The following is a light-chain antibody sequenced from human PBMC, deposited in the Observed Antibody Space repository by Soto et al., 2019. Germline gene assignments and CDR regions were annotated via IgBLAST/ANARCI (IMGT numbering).Light chain of an antibody. CDR1: QSISSY. CDR2: AAS. Sequence: DIPMTQSPSSLSASVGDRVTITCRASQSISSYLNWYQQKPGKAPKLLIYAASSLQSGVPSRFRGSGSGTDFTLTISSLQPEDFATYYCQQSYSTPLFTFGPGTKVDIK. CDR3: QQSYSTPLFT. V-gene: IGKV1-39*01. J-gene: IGKJ3*01.